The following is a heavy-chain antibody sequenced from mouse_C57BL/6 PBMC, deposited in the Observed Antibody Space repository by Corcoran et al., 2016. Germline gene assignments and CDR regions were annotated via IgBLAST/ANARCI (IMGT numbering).Heavy chain of an antibody. CDR3: ARDVITTVVARYFDV. Sequence: EVQLQQSGPVLVKPGASVKMSCKASGYTFTDYYMNWVKQSHGKSLEWIGVINPYNGGTSYNQKFKGKATLTVDKSSSTAYMELNSLTSEDSAVYYCARDVITTVVARYFDVGGTGTTVTVSS. J-gene: IGHJ1*03. CDR2: INPYNGGT. CDR1: GYTFTDYY. V-gene: IGHV1-19*01. D-gene: IGHD1-1*01.